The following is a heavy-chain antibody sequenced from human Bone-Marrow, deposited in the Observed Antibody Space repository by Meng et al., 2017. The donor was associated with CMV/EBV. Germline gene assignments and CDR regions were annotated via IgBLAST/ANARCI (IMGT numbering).Heavy chain of an antibody. V-gene: IGHV1-8*01. D-gene: IGHD4-17*01. CDR1: GYTFTSYY. Sequence: ASVKVSCKASGYTFTSYYINWVRQATGQGLEWMGWMNPNSGNTGYAQKFQGRVTMTRNTSISTAYMELSSLRSEDTSVYYCARGEGYDYGDSFDYWGQGTLVTVYS. CDR3: ARGEGYDYGDSFDY. J-gene: IGHJ4*02. CDR2: MNPNSGNT.